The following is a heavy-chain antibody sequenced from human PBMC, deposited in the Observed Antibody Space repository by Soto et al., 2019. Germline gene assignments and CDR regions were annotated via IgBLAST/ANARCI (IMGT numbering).Heavy chain of an antibody. CDR3: ARSPSRMAAETQLDP. CDR1: GYTFTSYA. V-gene: IGHV1-3*01. CDR2: INGGAGDT. Sequence: QVQLVQSGAEVRKPGASVKISCKASGYTFTSYAIHWLRQAPGQSLEWMGWINGGAGDTRYSVNFQGRVTFTRDTAATTAFMDLSSLSSADTAIYYCARSPSRMAAETQLDPWGQGTLVTVSS. D-gene: IGHD6-6*01. J-gene: IGHJ5*02.